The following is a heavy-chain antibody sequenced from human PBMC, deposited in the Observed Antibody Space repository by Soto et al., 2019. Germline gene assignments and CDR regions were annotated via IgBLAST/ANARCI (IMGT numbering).Heavy chain of an antibody. CDR1: GGSINTYY. CDR3: ARRMRGASGNFDY. CDR2: IYYLGNT. D-gene: IGHD2-8*01. V-gene: IGHV4-59*12. Sequence: QVQLQESGPGLVKPSETLSLTCTVSGGSINTYYWSWIRQPPGKGLEWVGYIYYLGNTYYNPSLKSRVAISVDTSKNQFSLKLSSVIAADTAVYYCARRMRGASGNFDYWGQGTLVTVSS. J-gene: IGHJ4*02.